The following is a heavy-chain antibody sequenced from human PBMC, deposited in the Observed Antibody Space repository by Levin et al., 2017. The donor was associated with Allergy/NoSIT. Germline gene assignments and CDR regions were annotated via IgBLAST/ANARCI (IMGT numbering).Heavy chain of an antibody. V-gene: IGHV3-73*01. CDR3: TIRGDYYDGRGRP. CDR2: IRSKADSYAT. Sequence: GGSLRLSCAASGFTLSGSSIHWVRQASGKGLEWVGRIRSKADSYATAYAASVRGRFSISRDDSKNTAILQMNSLKTEDTAVYYCTIRGDYYDGRGRPWGQGTLVTVSS. J-gene: IGHJ4*02. CDR1: GFTLSGSS. D-gene: IGHD3-22*01.